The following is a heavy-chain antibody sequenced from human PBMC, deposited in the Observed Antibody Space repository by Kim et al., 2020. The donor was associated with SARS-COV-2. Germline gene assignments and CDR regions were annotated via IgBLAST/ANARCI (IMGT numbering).Heavy chain of an antibody. CDR3: ARRRVGDIVLMVYAPFDY. V-gene: IGHV4-34*01. D-gene: IGHD2-8*01. CDR2: INHSGST. CDR1: GGSFSVYY. Sequence: SETLSLTCAVYGGSFSVYYWSWIRQPPGKGLEWIGEINHSGSTNYNPSLKSRVTISVDTSKNQFSLKLSSVTAADTAVYYCARRRVGDIVLMVYAPFDYWGQGTLVTVSS. J-gene: IGHJ4*02.